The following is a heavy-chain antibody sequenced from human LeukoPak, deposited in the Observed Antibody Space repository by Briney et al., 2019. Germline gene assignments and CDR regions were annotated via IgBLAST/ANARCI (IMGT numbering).Heavy chain of an antibody. CDR3: ARDKGSIYESSDSYVGYRYYGMDV. CDR2: IYYSGST. CDR1: GGSISSGGYY. J-gene: IGHJ6*02. Sequence: PSQTLSLTCTVSGGSISSGGYYWSWIRQHPGKGLEWIGYIYYSGSTYYNPSLKSRVTISVDTSKNQFSLKLNSVTAADTAVYYCARDKGSIYESSDSYVGYRYYGMDVWGQGTTVIVSS. D-gene: IGHD5/OR15-5a*01. V-gene: IGHV4-31*03.